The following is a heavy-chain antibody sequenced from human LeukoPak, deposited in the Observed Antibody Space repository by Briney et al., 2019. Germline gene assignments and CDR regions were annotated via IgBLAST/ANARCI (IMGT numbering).Heavy chain of an antibody. CDR3: ARSGDRVDV. CDR2: IYYSGST. J-gene: IGHJ6*02. V-gene: IGHV4-38-2*02. D-gene: IGHD3-10*01. Sequence: KPSETLSLTCTVSGCSISSGYYWGWIRQPPGKGLEWIGSIYYSGSTYYNPSLKSRVTISVDTSKNQFSLKLSSVTAADTAVYYCARSGDRVDVWGQGTTATVSS. CDR1: GCSISSGYY.